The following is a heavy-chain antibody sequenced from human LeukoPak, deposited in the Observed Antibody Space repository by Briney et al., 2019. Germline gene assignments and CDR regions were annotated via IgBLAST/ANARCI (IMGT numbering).Heavy chain of an antibody. CDR3: ARDEWVVWGVIIGTLGFDP. J-gene: IGHJ5*02. Sequence: ASVKVSCKASGYTFTGYYMHWVRQAPGQGLEWMGWINPNSGGTNYAQKFQGRVTMTRDTSISTAYMELSRLRSDDTAVYYCARDEWVVWGVIIGTLGFDPWGQGTLVTVSS. V-gene: IGHV1-2*02. CDR2: INPNSGGT. D-gene: IGHD3-10*01. CDR1: GYTFTGYY.